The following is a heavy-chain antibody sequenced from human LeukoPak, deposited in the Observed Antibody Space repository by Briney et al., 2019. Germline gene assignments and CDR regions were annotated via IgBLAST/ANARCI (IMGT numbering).Heavy chain of an antibody. Sequence: ASETLSLTCTVSGYSISSGYYWGWIRQPPGKGLEWIGSIYHSGSTYYNPSLKSRVTISVDTSKNQFSLKLSSVTAADTAVYYCARGKVVGYPTMAFDIWGQGTMVTVSS. CDR1: GYSISSGYY. CDR3: ARGKVVGYPTMAFDI. J-gene: IGHJ3*02. CDR2: IYHSGST. V-gene: IGHV4-38-2*02. D-gene: IGHD5-12*01.